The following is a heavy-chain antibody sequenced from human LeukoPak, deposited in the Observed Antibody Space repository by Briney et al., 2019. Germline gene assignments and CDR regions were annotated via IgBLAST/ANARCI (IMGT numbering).Heavy chain of an antibody. CDR2: INHSGST. V-gene: IGHV4-34*01. D-gene: IGHD3-10*01. CDR3: ARYGSGSYYRVYYYYMDV. Sequence: PSETLSLTGAVYGGSFSGYYWSWIRQPPGKGLEWIGEINHSGSTNYNPSLKSRVTISVDTSKNQFSLKLSSVTAADTAVYYCARYGSGSYYRVYYYYMDVWGKGTTVTVSS. CDR1: GGSFSGYY. J-gene: IGHJ6*03.